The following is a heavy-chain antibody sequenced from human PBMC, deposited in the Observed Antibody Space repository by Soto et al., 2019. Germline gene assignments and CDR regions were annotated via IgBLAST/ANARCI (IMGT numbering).Heavy chain of an antibody. J-gene: IGHJ6*02. Sequence: GESLKISCKGSGYSFTSYWIAWVRQMPGKGLEWMGIIYPGDSDARYSPSFQGQVTMSADKSVSTAYLQWSSLKASDTAMYYCARPRSGSYRLDYYGMDVWGQGTTVTVSS. D-gene: IGHD3-10*01. CDR3: ARPRSGSYRLDYYGMDV. CDR1: GYSFTSYW. V-gene: IGHV5-51*01. CDR2: IYPGDSDA.